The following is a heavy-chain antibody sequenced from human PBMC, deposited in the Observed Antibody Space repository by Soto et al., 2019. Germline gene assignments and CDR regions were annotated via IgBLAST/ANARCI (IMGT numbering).Heavy chain of an antibody. CDR2: IYYSETT. Sequence: QVQLQESGPGLVKHSQTLSLTCTVSGGSISTDGNYWSWVRQHPGKGLEWIGYIYYSETTDYNPSFKSRVTLSVDTTKNQFSLKLTSVTAADTAVYYCAGDTGGNSGSFDIWGQGTMVTVSS. CDR3: AGDTGGNSGSFDI. D-gene: IGHD2-21*02. CDR1: GGSISTDGNY. J-gene: IGHJ3*02. V-gene: IGHV4-31*03.